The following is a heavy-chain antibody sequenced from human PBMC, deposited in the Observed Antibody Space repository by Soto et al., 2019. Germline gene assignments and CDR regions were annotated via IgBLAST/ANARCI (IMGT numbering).Heavy chain of an antibody. CDR1: GYTFTGYY. J-gene: IGHJ5*02. CDR2: INPNSGGT. V-gene: IGHV1-2*02. D-gene: IGHD6-6*01. CDR3: ARRGYSSSADP. Sequence: ASVKVSCKASGYTFTGYYMHWVRQAPGQGLEWMGWINPNSGGTNYAQEFQGRVTMTRDTSISTAYMELSRLRSDDTAVYYCARRGYSSSADPWGQGTLVTVSS.